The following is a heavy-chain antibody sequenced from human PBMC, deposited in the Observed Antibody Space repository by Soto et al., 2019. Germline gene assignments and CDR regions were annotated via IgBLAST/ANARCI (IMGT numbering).Heavy chain of an antibody. CDR1: GFTFSSYG. CDR2: ISYDGSNK. CDR3: AKDHYARQWLVRGMDV. V-gene: IGHV3-30*18. J-gene: IGHJ6*02. D-gene: IGHD6-19*01. Sequence: PGGSLRLSCAASGFTFSSYGMHWVRQAPGKGLEWVAVISYDGSNKYYADSVKGRFTISRDNSKNTLYLQMNSLRAEDTAVYYCAKDHYARQWLVRGMDVWGQGTTVTVSS.